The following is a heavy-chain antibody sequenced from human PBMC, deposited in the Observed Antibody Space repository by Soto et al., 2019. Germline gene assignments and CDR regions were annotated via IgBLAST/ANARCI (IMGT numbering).Heavy chain of an antibody. CDR2: IKQDGSEK. CDR3: ARGMENWNYVGYYYYGMDV. Sequence: GGSLRLSCAASGFTFSSYWMSWVRQAPGKGLEWVANIKQDGSEKYYVDSVKGRFTISRDNAKNSLYLQMNSLRAEDTAVYYCARGMENWNYVGYYYYGMDVWGQGTTVTVSS. J-gene: IGHJ6*02. D-gene: IGHD1-7*01. V-gene: IGHV3-7*05. CDR1: GFTFSSYW.